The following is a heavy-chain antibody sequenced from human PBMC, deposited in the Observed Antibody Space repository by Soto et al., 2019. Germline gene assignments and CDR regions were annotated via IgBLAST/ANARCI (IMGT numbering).Heavy chain of an antibody. J-gene: IGHJ5*02. Sequence: SETLSLTCTVSGGSISSYYWSWIRQPPWKGLERIGYIYYSGSTNYNPSLKSRVTISVDTSKNQFSLKLSSVTAADTAVYYCARGSLGNCSSTSCLNWFDPWGQGTLVTVSS. D-gene: IGHD2-2*01. CDR2: IYYSGST. CDR3: ARGSLGNCSSTSCLNWFDP. V-gene: IGHV4-59*01. CDR1: GGSISSYY.